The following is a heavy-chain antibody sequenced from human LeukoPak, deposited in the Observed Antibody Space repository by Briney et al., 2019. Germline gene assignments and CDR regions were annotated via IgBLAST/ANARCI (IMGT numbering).Heavy chain of an antibody. CDR3: ARDGSSSWPQKSYYYYGMDV. J-gene: IGHJ6*02. CDR1: GGSISSSSYY. Sequence: PSETLSLTCTVSGGSISSSSYYWGWIRQPPGKGLEWIGSIYYSGSTYYNPSLKSRVTISVDTSKNQFSLKLSSVTAADTAVYYCARDGSSSWPQKSYYYYGMDVWGQGTTVTVSS. D-gene: IGHD6-13*01. V-gene: IGHV4-39*07. CDR2: IYYSGST.